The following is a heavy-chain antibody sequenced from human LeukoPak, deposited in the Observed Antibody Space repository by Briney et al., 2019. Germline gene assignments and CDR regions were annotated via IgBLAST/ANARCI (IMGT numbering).Heavy chain of an antibody. CDR1: GFTFSNYG. V-gene: IGHV3-30*02. D-gene: IGHD7-27*01. CDR3: AKGQLGIQSSKWFDP. CDR2: IRYDGSDK. J-gene: IGHJ5*02. Sequence: PGGSLRLSCAASGFTFSNYGMYWVRQAPGKGLEWVSFIRYDGSDKYYADSMKGRSTISRDHSKNTLYLQMDSLRPEDTAVYYCAKGQLGIQSSKWFDPWGQGTLVTVSS.